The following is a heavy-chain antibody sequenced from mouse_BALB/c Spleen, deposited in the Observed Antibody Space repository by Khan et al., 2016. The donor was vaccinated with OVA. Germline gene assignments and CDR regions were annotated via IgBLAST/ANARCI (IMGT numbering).Heavy chain of an antibody. Sequence: EVQLQESGPELVKPGASVKISCKASGYTFTDYNMDWVKQSHGKRLDWVGYIFTNSGGSGYNQKFKTKAKLTVDSSSSTAFMELRSLASEDSTDYYCVRSGYGSFAYWVQWSLVTVSA. D-gene: IGHD2-2*01. CDR2: IFTNSGGS. CDR3: VRSGYGSFAY. CDR1: GYTFTDYN. V-gene: IGHV1S29*02. J-gene: IGHJ3*01.